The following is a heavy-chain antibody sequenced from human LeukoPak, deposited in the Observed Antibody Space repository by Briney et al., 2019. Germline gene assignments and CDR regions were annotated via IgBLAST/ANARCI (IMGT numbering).Heavy chain of an antibody. V-gene: IGHV1-2*02. CDR2: INPNSGGT. CDR1: GYTFTGYY. J-gene: IGHJ6*03. Sequence: ASVKVSCKASGYTFTGYYMHWVRQAPGQGLEWMGWINPNSGGTNYAQKFQGRVTMTRDTSISTAYMELSRLRSDDTAVYYCARDKYYYGSGSHFYYYYYYMDVWGKGTTVTVSS. CDR3: ARDKYYYGSGSHFYYYYYYMDV. D-gene: IGHD3-10*01.